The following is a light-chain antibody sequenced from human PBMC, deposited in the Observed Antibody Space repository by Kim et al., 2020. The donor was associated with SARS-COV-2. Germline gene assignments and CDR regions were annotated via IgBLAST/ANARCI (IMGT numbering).Light chain of an antibody. J-gene: IGKJ4*01. CDR3: HHYYSFPLT. Sequence: AIRLPPSPSSFSASTGDRVTITCRASQGISSYLDWYQQKPGKAPKLLIYAASTLQSGVPSRFSGSVSGTDFTLTISCLQSEDFPTYYCHHYYSFPLTFGRGTQVYIK. V-gene: IGKV1-8*01. CDR2: AAS. CDR1: QGISSY.